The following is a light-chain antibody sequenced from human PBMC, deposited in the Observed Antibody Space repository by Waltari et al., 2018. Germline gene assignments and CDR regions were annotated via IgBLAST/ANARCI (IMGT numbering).Light chain of an antibody. Sequence: LTQPPSASGSPGQSVTISCTGTSSADGGYDYVHWYQQHPGKAPKLMIYEVNKRPAGVPDRFSGSKSANTASLTVSGLQAEDEADYFCNSYAGSNDVVFGGGTMLTVL. J-gene: IGLJ3*02. CDR1: SSADGGYDY. CDR2: EVN. CDR3: NSYAGSNDVV. V-gene: IGLV2-8*01.